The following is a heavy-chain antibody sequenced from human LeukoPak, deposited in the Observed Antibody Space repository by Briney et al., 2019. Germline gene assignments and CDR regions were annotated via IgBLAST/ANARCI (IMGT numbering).Heavy chain of an antibody. Sequence: GGTLRLSCAASGFTFRTSGMSWVRQAPGKGLEWVSAISGSGVSTYYADSVKGRFTISRDNSKNTLYLQMNSLRAEDTAVYYCAKTSPNWRDYFDYWGQGTLVTVSS. CDR3: AKTSPNWRDYFDY. CDR2: ISGSGVST. V-gene: IGHV3-23*01. CDR1: GFTFRTSG. D-gene: IGHD1-20*01. J-gene: IGHJ4*02.